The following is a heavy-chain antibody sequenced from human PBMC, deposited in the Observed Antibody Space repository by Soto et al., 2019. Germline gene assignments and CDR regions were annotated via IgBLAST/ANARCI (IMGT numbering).Heavy chain of an antibody. CDR1: GDSVSSNSAA. CDR3: AKGDNLGPKTGYAFDP. J-gene: IGHJ5*02. V-gene: IGHV6-1*01. D-gene: IGHD5-12*01. Sequence: SQNLSLTCALSGDSVSSNSAAWHWIRQSPSRGLEWLGRTYYRSKWYNDYAVSVKSRIIINPDTSNNQFSLQLNSVTPEDTAVYFCAKGDNLGPKTGYAFDPWGQGVMVTVSS. CDR2: TYYRSKWYN.